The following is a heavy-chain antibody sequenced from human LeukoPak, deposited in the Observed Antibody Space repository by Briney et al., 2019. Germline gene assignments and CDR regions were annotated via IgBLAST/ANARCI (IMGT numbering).Heavy chain of an antibody. Sequence: SGGSLRLSYAASGFTFSSYSMNWVRQAPGKGLEWVSYISSSSSTIYYADSVKGRFTISRDNAKNSLYLQMNSLRAEDTAVYYCARVEGVGAANWFDPWGQGTLVTVSS. CDR1: GFTFSSYS. J-gene: IGHJ5*02. CDR3: ARVEGVGAANWFDP. CDR2: ISSSSSTI. V-gene: IGHV3-48*01. D-gene: IGHD1-26*01.